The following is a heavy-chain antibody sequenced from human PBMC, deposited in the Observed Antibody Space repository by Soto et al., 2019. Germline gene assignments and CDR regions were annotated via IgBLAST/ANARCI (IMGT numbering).Heavy chain of an antibody. V-gene: IGHV4-59*01. Sequence: PSETLSLTCTVSGGSISSYYWIWIRQPPGKGLEWIGYIYYSGSTNYNPSLKSRVTISVDTSKNQFSLKLSSVTAADTAVYYCARSFNSSGWYRYNWFEPWGQGTLVTVSS. J-gene: IGHJ5*02. D-gene: IGHD6-19*01. CDR1: GGSISSYY. CDR2: IYYSGST. CDR3: ARSFNSSGWYRYNWFEP.